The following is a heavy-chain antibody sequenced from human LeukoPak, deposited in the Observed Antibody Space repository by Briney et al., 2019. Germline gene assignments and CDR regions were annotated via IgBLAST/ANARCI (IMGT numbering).Heavy chain of an antibody. Sequence: PSETLSLTCTVSGGSISSYYWSWIRQPAGKGLEWIGRIYTSGTTHYNPSLKSRVTMSVDTSKNQFSLKLSSVTPADTAVYYCARLSTVTTSFDYWGQGTLVTVSS. CDR2: IYTSGTT. CDR1: GGSISSYY. J-gene: IGHJ4*02. V-gene: IGHV4-4*07. CDR3: ARLSTVTTSFDY. D-gene: IGHD4-17*01.